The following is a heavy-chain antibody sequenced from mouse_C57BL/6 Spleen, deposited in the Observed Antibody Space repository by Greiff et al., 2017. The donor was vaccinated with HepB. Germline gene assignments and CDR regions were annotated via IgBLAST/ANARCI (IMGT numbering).Heavy chain of an antibody. D-gene: IGHD3-3*01. J-gene: IGHJ2*01. Sequence: EVQVVESGGGLVKPGGSLKLSCAASGFTFSSYTMSWVRQTPEKRLEWVATISGGGGNTYYPDSVKGRFTISRDNAKNTLYLQMSSLRSEDTALYYCARQGLRNFDYWGQGTTLTVSS. CDR1: GFTFSSYT. CDR2: ISGGGGNT. CDR3: ARQGLRNFDY. V-gene: IGHV5-9*01.